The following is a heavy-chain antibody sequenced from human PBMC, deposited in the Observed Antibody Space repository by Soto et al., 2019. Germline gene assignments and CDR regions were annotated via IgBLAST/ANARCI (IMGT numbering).Heavy chain of an antibody. CDR3: ARDEHIVVVGPSGGLAFDI. Sequence: GGSLRLSCAASGFTFSTYNMNWVRQAPGKGLEWVSYISTNSDTIHYADPVRGRFTVSRDNAKNSMYLQMNSLRDEDTALYYCARDEHIVVVGPSGGLAFDIWGQGTMVTVSS. CDR1: GFTFSTYN. CDR2: ISTNSDTI. D-gene: IGHD2-21*01. V-gene: IGHV3-48*02. J-gene: IGHJ3*02.